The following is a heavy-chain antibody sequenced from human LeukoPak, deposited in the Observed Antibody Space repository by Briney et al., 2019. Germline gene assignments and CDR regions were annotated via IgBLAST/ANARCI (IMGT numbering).Heavy chain of an antibody. J-gene: IGHJ4*02. CDR3: ARDGRGYDYVWGSYRIFDY. CDR2: ISSSSSYI. Sequence: GGSLRLSCAASGFTFSSFWMSWVRQAPGKGLEWVSSISSSSSYIYYADSVKGRFTISRDNAKNSLYLQMNSLRAEDTAVYYCARDGRGYDYVWGSYRIFDYWGQGTLVTVSS. V-gene: IGHV3-21*01. CDR1: GFTFSSFW. D-gene: IGHD3-16*02.